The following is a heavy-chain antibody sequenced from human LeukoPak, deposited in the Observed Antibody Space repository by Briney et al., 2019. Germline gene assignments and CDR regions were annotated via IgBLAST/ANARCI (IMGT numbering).Heavy chain of an antibody. V-gene: IGHV4-34*01. J-gene: IGHJ6*03. CDR3: ANSPNYGPDYYYYYYMDV. CDR1: GGSFSGYY. CDR2: INHSGST. D-gene: IGHD4-17*01. Sequence: SETLSLTCAVYGGSFSGYYWSWIRQPPGKGLEWIGEINHSGSTNYNPSLKSRVTISVDTSKNQFSLKLSSVTAADTAVYYCANSPNYGPDYYYYYYMDVWGKGTTVTISS.